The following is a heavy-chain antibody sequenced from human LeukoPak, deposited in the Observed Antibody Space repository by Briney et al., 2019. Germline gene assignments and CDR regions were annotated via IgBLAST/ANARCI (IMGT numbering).Heavy chain of an antibody. D-gene: IGHD3-22*01. CDR2: ISGSGGST. CDR1: GFTFSSYD. J-gene: IGHJ3*02. CDR3: AKDYLHYYDSSDAFDI. Sequence: GGSLRLSCAASGFTFSSYDMSWVRQAPGKGLEWVSAISGSGGSTYYADSVKGRFTISRDNSKNTLYLQMNSLRAEDTAVYYCAKDYLHYYDSSDAFDIGGQGTMVTVSS. V-gene: IGHV3-23*01.